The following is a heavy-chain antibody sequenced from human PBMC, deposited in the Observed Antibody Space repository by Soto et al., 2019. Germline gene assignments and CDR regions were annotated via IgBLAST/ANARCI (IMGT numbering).Heavy chain of an antibody. CDR2: INHSGST. V-gene: IGHV4-34*01. CDR3: ASSPDITMIPFDY. J-gene: IGHJ4*02. D-gene: IGHD3-22*01. Sequence: SETLSLTCAVYGGSFSGYYWSWIRQPPGKGLEWIGEINHSGSTNYDPSLKSRVTISVDTSKNQFSLKLSSVTAADTAVYYCASSPDITMIPFDYWGQGTLVTVSS. CDR1: GGSFSGYY.